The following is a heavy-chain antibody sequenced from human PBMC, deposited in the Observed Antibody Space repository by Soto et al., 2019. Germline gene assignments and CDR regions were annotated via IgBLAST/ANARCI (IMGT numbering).Heavy chain of an antibody. CDR1: GGSVSSGSYY. V-gene: IGHV4-61*01. CDR2: IYYSGST. J-gene: IGHJ4*02. CDR3: ARGRRGHYYGSGSAGG. Sequence: QVQLQESGPGLVKPSETLSLTCTVSGGSVSSGSYYWSWIRQPPGKGLEWIGYIYYSGSTNYNPSLKSRVTISVDTSKNQFSLKLSSVTAADTAVYYCARGRRGHYYGSGSAGGWGQGTLVTVSS. D-gene: IGHD3-10*01.